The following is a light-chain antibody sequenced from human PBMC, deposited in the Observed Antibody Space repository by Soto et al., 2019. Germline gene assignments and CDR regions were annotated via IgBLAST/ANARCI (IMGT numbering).Light chain of an antibody. CDR1: SSNIGAGYD. Sequence: QPVLTQPPSVSGAPGQRVTISCTGSSSNIGAGYDVHWYQQLPGTAPKLLIYGNSNRPSGVPDRFSGSKSGTSASLAITGLQAEDEADYYCQSYDSSLSAVVFGGGTKLTGL. J-gene: IGLJ2*01. CDR2: GNS. V-gene: IGLV1-40*01. CDR3: QSYDSSLSAVV.